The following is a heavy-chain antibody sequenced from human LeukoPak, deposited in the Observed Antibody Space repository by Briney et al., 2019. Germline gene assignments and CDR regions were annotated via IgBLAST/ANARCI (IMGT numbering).Heavy chain of an antibody. J-gene: IGHJ4*02. V-gene: IGHV3-30*03. Sequence: GGSLRLSCAASGFTFSSYGMHWVRQAPGKGLEWVAIISYDGSNEYHADSVKGRFTISRDNTKNSLYLQMNSLRVEDTAVFYCARDQYDTWSRRGNFDSWGQGTLVIVSS. CDR1: GFTFSSYG. CDR2: ISYDGSNE. D-gene: IGHD3-3*01. CDR3: ARDQYDTWSRRGNFDS.